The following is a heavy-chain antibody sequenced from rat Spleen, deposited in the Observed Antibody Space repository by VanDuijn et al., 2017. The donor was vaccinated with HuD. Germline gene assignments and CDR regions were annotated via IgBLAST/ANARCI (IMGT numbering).Heavy chain of an antibody. CDR1: GFSLTNYH. Sequence: QVQLKESGPGLVQPSQTLSLACTVSGFSLTNYHVHWVRQPSGKGLEWMGVIWTGGSTEYNSALKSRLSISRDTSKSQIYLKMNSLQTEDTATYFCARADVAGLSTDGIWGQGIMVTVSS. CDR3: ARADVAGLSTDGI. CDR2: IWTGGST. V-gene: IGHV2-30*01. J-gene: IGHJ2*01. D-gene: IGHD1-2*01.